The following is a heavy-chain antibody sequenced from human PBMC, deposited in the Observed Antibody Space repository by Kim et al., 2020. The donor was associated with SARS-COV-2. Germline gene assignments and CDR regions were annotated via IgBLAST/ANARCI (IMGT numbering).Heavy chain of an antibody. CDR1: GGSISSYY. J-gene: IGHJ6*02. Sequence: SETLSLTCTVSGGSISSYYWSWIRQPPGKGLEWIGYIYYSGSTNYNPSLKSRVTISVDTSKNQFSLKLSSVTAADTAVDYCAREKRVYGMDFWGQGTTVTVSS. CDR2: IYYSGST. V-gene: IGHV4-59*01. CDR3: AREKRVYGMDF.